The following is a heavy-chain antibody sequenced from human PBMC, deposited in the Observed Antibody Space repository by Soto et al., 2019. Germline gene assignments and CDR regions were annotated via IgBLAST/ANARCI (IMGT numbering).Heavy chain of an antibody. V-gene: IGHV4-59*01. CDR1: GDSISSSY. J-gene: IGHJ6*03. D-gene: IGHD3-3*01. CDR3: ARGVLEWLLRDSYYYYMDV. Sequence: PSETLSLTCTVSGDSISSSYWNWIRQAPGKGLEWTGYIDDTGSTNYNPSLKSRVTLSVDPSNNQYSLKLSSVTAADTAVYYCARGVLEWLLRDSYYYYMDVWGKGTTVTVSS. CDR2: IDDTGST.